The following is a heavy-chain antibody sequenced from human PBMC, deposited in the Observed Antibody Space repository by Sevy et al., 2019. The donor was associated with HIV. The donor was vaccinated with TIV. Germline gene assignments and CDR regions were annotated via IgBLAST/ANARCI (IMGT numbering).Heavy chain of an antibody. V-gene: IGHV6-1*01. Sequence: QSQTLSLTCAISGDSVYSNSTVWNWIRQSPSRGLEWLGRTYYRSKWYNDYTVSVKSRITINPDTSKNQFSLQLNSVTPEDTAMYYCARKDDSVGSFDIWGQGSMVTVSS. CDR2: TYYRSKWYN. CDR3: ARKDDSVGSFDI. CDR1: GDSVYSNSTV. J-gene: IGHJ3*02. D-gene: IGHD3-16*01.